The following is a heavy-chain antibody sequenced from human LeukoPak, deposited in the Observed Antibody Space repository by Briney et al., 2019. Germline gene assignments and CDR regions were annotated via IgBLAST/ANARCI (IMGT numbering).Heavy chain of an antibody. D-gene: IGHD6-19*01. CDR2: IYYSGST. J-gene: IGHJ4*02. V-gene: IGHV4-59*08. Sequence: PSETLSLTWTVSGDSISSYYWSWIRQPPGKGLEWIGYIYYSGSTNYNPSLKSRVTISVDTSKNQFSLKLSSVTAADTAVYYCARLNPKYSSGWRYFDYWGQGTLVTVSS. CDR3: ARLNPKYSSGWRYFDY. CDR1: GDSISSYY.